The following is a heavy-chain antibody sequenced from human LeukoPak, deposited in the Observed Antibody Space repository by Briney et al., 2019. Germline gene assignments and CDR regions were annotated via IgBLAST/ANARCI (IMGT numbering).Heavy chain of an antibody. CDR2: IYTTGTT. CDR3: ARHGGYGSSAAY. Sequence: PSETLSLTCTVSGGSISSYYWSWIRQPPGKGLEWIGYIYTTGTTNYNPSLKSRVTISVDTSKNQFSLKLTSVTAADTAVYYCARHGGYGSSAAYWGRGTLVTVSS. V-gene: IGHV4-4*09. CDR1: GGSISSYY. J-gene: IGHJ4*02. D-gene: IGHD6-6*01.